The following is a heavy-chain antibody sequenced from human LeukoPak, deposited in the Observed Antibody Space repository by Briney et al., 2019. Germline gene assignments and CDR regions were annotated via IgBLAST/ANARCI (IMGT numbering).Heavy chain of an antibody. CDR1: GGSISSSSYY. CDR2: KYYSGNS. J-gene: IGHJ6*02. CDR3: ARLHYYDGMDV. V-gene: IGHV4-39*01. Sequence: PSETLSLTCTVSGGSISSSSYYWGWIRQPPGKGLELIVSKYYSGNSYSNPSLKSRISISVATSKNQFSLKLSSVTAADTAVYYCARLHYYDGMDVWGQGTTVTVSS.